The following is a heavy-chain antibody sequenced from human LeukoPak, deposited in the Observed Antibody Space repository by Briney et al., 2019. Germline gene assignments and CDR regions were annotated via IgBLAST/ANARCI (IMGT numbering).Heavy chain of an antibody. CDR1: GFTFSSYW. CDR2: IKQDGSEK. D-gene: IGHD3-3*01. Sequence: GGSLRLSCAASGFTFSSYWMSWVRQAPGKGLEWVANIKQDGSEKYYVDSVKGRFTISRDNAKNSLYLQMNSLRAEDTAVYYCARSPIHYDFWADYWGQGTLVTVSS. CDR3: ARSPIHYDFWADY. J-gene: IGHJ4*02. V-gene: IGHV3-7*01.